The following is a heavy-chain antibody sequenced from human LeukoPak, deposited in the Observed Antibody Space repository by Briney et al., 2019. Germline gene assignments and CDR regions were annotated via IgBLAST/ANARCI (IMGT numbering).Heavy chain of an antibody. D-gene: IGHD5-12*01. V-gene: IGHV4-34*01. CDR3: ARVAAATITVGWFDP. Sequence: SETLSLTCAVYGGFFSGYYWSWIRQPPGKGLEWIGEINHSGSTNYNPSLKSRVTISVDTSKNQFSLKLSSVTAADTAVYYCARVAAATITVGWFDPWGQGTLVTVSS. CDR1: GGFFSGYY. J-gene: IGHJ5*02. CDR2: INHSGST.